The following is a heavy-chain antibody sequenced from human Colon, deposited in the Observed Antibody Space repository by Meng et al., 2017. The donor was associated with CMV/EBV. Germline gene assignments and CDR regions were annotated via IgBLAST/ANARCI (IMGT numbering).Heavy chain of an antibody. V-gene: IGHV3-11*04. J-gene: IGHJ4*02. CDR2: IGASGSNI. CDR3: ARDRRHYDEGGGYGSLDY. CDR1: GFTLREYY. D-gene: IGHD2-15*01. Sequence: GESLKISCAASGFTLREYYMNWIRQAPGKGLEWVSYIGASGSNIYYADSVKGRFTISRDNAKNSLYLQMNSLRAEDMAVYYCARDRRHYDEGGGYGSLDYLGQGTLVTVSS.